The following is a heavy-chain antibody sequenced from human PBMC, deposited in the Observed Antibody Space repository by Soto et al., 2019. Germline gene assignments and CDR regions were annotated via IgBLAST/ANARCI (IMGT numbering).Heavy chain of an antibody. CDR3: AGFGVGDRNDN. J-gene: IGHJ4*02. D-gene: IGHD2-8*01. V-gene: IGHV4-30-4*01. CDR1: GGSISSGDYY. CDR2: XSXXXXX. Sequence: TSETLSLTCTVSGGSISSGDYYWSWIRQAPGKGLEXXGXXSXXXXXYXXPSLKNRITISLDISMNQFSLRLHSVTAADTAVYFCAGFGVGDRNDNWGQGTLVTASS.